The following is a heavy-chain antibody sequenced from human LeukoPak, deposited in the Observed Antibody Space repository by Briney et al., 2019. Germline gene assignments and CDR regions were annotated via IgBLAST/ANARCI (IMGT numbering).Heavy chain of an antibody. D-gene: IGHD5-18*01. J-gene: IGHJ4*02. CDR3: ARVLDTPNSYYFDL. V-gene: IGHV6-1*01. CDR1: GDSVSSNSAA. CDR2: TYYRSKWYN. Sequence: SQTLSLTCAISGDSVSSNSAAWYWIRQSPSSGLECLGRTYYRSKWYNDYAVSVKSRITINPDTSKNQFSLQLNSVTPEDTAVYYCARVLDTPNSYYFDLWGQGTLVTVSS.